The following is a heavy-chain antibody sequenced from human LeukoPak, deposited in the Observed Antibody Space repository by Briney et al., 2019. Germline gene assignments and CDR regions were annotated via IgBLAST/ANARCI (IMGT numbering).Heavy chain of an antibody. D-gene: IGHD3/OR15-3a*01. CDR2: ISGSGGST. CDR1: GFTFSSYA. J-gene: IGHJ4*02. CDR3: AKVWTAYSDDYFDY. Sequence: PGRSLRLSCAASGFTFSSYAMHWVRQAPGKGLECVSSISGSGGSTNHADSVKGRFTISRDNSKNTLYLQMNSLRAEDTAVYYCAKVWTAYSDDYFDYWGQGTLVTVSS. V-gene: IGHV3-23*01.